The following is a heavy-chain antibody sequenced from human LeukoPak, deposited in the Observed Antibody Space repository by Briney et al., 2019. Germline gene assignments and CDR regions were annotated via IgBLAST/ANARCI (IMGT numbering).Heavy chain of an antibody. CDR1: GFTLRSYW. Sequence: GGSLRLSCAAPGFTLRSYWTSGFRQAPGKGLEWVANIKEDGVEKNYVNSVKGRFTVSRDNGKNSLFLEMNSLRAEDTALYYCVRRAWRESWGQRTPVTVSS. CDR2: IKEDGVEK. V-gene: IGHV3-7*04. J-gene: IGHJ4*02. CDR3: VRRAWRES.